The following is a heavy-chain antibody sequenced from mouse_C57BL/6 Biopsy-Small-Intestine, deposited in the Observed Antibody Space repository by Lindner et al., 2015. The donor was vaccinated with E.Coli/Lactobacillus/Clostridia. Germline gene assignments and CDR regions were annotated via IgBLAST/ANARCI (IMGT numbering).Heavy chain of an antibody. V-gene: IGHV1-4*01. D-gene: IGHD1-1*01. CDR2: IIPIFGVA. CDR1: GGTFSTNT. Sequence: SVKVSCKASGGTFSTNTITWVRQAPGQGLEWMGRIIPIFGVANYAQKFRGRVTITAEKSTGTAYMELSGLRSEDTAVYYCASRPDTTTDNEYWGQGTLVTVSS. CDR3: ASRPDTTTDNEY. J-gene: IGHJ4*01.